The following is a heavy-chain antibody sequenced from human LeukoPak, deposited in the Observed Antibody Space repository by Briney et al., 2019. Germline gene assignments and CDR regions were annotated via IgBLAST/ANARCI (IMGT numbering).Heavy chain of an antibody. D-gene: IGHD3-10*01. CDR2: ISAYNGNT. V-gene: IGHV1-18*01. Sequence: ASVKVSCKASGYTFTSYGLTWVRQAPGQGLEWMGWISAYNGNTKIAQKLQDRVTMTTDTSTSTAYMEVRSLRYDDTAVYYCAREFGGYGSGSYYDDAFDIWGQGTMVTVSS. J-gene: IGHJ3*02. CDR1: GYTFTSYG. CDR3: AREFGGYGSGSYYDDAFDI.